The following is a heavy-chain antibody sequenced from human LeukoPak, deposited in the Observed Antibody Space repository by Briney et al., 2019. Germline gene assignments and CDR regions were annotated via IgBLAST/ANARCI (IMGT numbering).Heavy chain of an antibody. V-gene: IGHV1-8*01. CDR2: MNPNSGNT. J-gene: IGHJ6*02. CDR1: GYTFTSYD. Sequence: ASVKVSCKASGYTFTSYDINWVRQATGQGLEWMGWMNPNSGNTGYAQKFQGRVTMTRNTSISTAYMELSSLRSEDTAVYYCARVWQWLLPWGYYYYYYGMDVWGQGTTVTVSS. D-gene: IGHD6-19*01. CDR3: ARVWQWLLPWGYYYYYYGMDV.